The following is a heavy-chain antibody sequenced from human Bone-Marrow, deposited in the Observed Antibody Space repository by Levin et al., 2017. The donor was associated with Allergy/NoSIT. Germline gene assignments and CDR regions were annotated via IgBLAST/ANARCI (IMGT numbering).Heavy chain of an antibody. CDR2: ISYDGSNK. D-gene: IGHD3-10*01. V-gene: IGHV3-30-3*01. Sequence: GGSLRLSCAASGFTFSSYAMHWVRQAPGKGLEWVAVISYDGSNKYYADSVKGRFTISRDNSKNTLYLQMNSLRAEDTAVYYCARDRTMVRGVILVWGQGTLVTVSS. CDR3: ARDRTMVRGVILV. J-gene: IGHJ4*02. CDR1: GFTFSSYA.